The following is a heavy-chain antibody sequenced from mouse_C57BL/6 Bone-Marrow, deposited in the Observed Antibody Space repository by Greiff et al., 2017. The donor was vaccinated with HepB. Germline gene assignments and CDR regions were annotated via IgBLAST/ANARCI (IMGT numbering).Heavy chain of an antibody. Sequence: VHLVESGAELARPGASVKLSCKASGYTFTSYGISWVKQRTGQGLEWIGEIYPRSGNTYYNEKFKGKATLTADKSSSTAYMELRSLTSEDSAVYFCARGRLRRYFDYWGQGTTLTVSS. CDR2: IYPRSGNT. J-gene: IGHJ2*01. CDR1: GYTFTSYG. D-gene: IGHD2-4*01. CDR3: ARGRLRRYFDY. V-gene: IGHV1-81*01.